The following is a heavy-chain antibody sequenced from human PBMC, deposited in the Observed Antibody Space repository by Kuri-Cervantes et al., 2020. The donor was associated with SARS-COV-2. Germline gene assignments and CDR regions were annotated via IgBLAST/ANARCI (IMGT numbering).Heavy chain of an antibody. CDR3: ARDTHNWNSLNDY. CDR1: GFTFSSYW. J-gene: IGHJ4*02. V-gene: IGHV3-7*05. Sequence: SLKISCAASGFTFSSYWMSWVRQAPGKGLEWVANIKQDGSEKHYVDSAKGRFTISRDNAKNSLYLQMNSLRAEDTAVYYCARDTHNWNSLNDYWGQGTLVTVSS. D-gene: IGHD1-7*01. CDR2: IKQDGSEK.